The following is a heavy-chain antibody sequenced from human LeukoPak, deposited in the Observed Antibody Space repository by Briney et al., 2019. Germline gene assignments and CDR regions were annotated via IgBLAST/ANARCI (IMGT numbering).Heavy chain of an antibody. CDR1: GDSIIGYY. CDR3: ARHAGVDYDSSGYRD. Sequence: SETLSLTCTVSGDSIIGYYWSWIRQPPGKGLEWIGYIHYSGSTNYNPSLQSRVTISVDTSRSHFSLKLSSATAADTAVYYCARHAGVDYDSSGYRDWGQGTLVTVSS. CDR2: IHYSGST. V-gene: IGHV4-59*01. J-gene: IGHJ4*02. D-gene: IGHD3-22*01.